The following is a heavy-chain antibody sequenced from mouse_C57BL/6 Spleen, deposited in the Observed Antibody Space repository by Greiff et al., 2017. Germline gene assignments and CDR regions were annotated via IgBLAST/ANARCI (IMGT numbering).Heavy chain of an antibody. D-gene: IGHD4-1*02. CDR2: INPYNGGT. Sequence: VQLQQSGPVLVKPGASVKMSCKASGYTFTDYYMNWVKQSHGKSLEWIGVINPYNGGTSYNQKFKGKATLTVDKSSSTAYMELNSLTSEDSAVYYCASTGTGLDYWGQGTTLTVSS. CDR1: GYTFTDYY. CDR3: ASTGTGLDY. J-gene: IGHJ2*01. V-gene: IGHV1-19*01.